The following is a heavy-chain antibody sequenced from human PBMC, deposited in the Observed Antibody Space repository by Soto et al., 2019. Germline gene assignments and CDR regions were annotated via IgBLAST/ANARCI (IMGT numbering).Heavy chain of an antibody. D-gene: IGHD3-22*01. CDR3: ARDGAYYDSSGYYWRYFDY. CDR2: IYYSGST. V-gene: IGHV4-30-4*01. Sequence: SATLSLTCTVSGGSISSGDYYWSWIRQPPGKGLEWIGYIYYSGSTYYNPSLKSRVTISVDTSKNQFSLKLSSVTAADTAVYYCARDGAYYDSSGYYWRYFDYWGQGTLVTVSS. J-gene: IGHJ4*02. CDR1: GGSISSGDYY.